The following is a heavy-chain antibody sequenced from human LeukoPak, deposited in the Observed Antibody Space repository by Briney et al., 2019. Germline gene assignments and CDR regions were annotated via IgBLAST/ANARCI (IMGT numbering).Heavy chain of an antibody. D-gene: IGHD1-26*01. CDR2: ISGSGGST. CDR3: AKERGYSGSYYYDETPTGFDY. CDR1: GFTFSSYA. J-gene: IGHJ4*02. V-gene: IGHV3-23*01. Sequence: PGGSLRLSCAASGFTFSSYAMSWVRQAPGKGLEWVSAISGSGGSTYYADSVKGRFTISRDNSKNTLYLQMNSLRAEDTAVYYCAKERGYSGSYYYDETPTGFDYWGQGTLVTVSS.